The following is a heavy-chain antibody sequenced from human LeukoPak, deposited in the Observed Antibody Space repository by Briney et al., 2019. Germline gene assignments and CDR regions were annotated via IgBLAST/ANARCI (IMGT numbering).Heavy chain of an antibody. CDR2: ISGSGGTT. CDR1: GFTFKNYA. V-gene: IGHV3-23*01. J-gene: IGHJ6*03. D-gene: IGHD3-3*01. CDR3: AKDYYDFWTGYAPYYMDV. Sequence: GGSLRLSCAASGFTFKNYAMSWVRQVPGKGLEWASVISGSGGTTYYADSVKGRFTISRDNSKNTLFLQMNSLRAEDTAVYYCAKDYYDFWTGYAPYYMDVWGTGTTVTVSS.